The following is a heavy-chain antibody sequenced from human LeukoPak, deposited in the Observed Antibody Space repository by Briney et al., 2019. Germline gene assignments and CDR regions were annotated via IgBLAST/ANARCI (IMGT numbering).Heavy chain of an antibody. CDR1: GFTFSSYA. CDR3: AKVLDYDILTGYSYFDY. J-gene: IGHJ4*02. D-gene: IGHD3-9*01. V-gene: IGHV3-23*01. Sequence: PGGSLRLSCAASGFTFSSYAMTWVRRAPGKGLEWVSAINDRGDHTYYADSVKGRFTISRDNSKNTLYLQMNSLRAEDTAVYYCAKVLDYDILTGYSYFDYWGQGTLVTVSS. CDR2: INDRGDHT.